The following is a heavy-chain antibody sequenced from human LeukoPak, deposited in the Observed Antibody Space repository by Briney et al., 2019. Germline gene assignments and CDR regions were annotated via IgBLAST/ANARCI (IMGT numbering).Heavy chain of an antibody. CDR2: ISYIGST. CDR1: GGSISNYY. J-gene: IGHJ6*03. V-gene: IGHV4-59*01. D-gene: IGHD4-17*01. CDR3: ARARDYDPPAFYYYYMDV. Sequence: SETLSLTCTVSGGSISNYYWSWIRQPPGKGLEWIGYISYIGSTKYNPSLKSRVTISEDTSKKQFSLKLSSVTAADTAVYYCARARDYDPPAFYYYYMDVWGKGTTVTVSS.